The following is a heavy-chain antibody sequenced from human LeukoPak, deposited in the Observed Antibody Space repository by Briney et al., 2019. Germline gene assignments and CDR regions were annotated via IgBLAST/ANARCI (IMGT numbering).Heavy chain of an antibody. CDR2: ITGSGRDT. D-gene: IGHD5-24*01. V-gene: IGHV3-23*01. J-gene: IGHJ4*02. Sequence: PGGSLRLSCAASGFTFSTYAMNWVRQAPGKRLEWVSSITGSGRDTYYAGSVKGRFTISRDNSKNTLYLQMNSLRAEDTAVYYCARGTSMAPFDYWGQGTLVTVSS. CDR1: GFTFSTYA. CDR3: ARGTSMAPFDY.